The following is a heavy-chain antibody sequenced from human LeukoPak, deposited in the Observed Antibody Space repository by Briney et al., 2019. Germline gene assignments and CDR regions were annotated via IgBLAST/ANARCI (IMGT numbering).Heavy chain of an antibody. CDR2: ISGSGSII. V-gene: IGHV3-23*01. J-gene: IGHJ4*02. CDR3: ARASYNSDWYFDQ. D-gene: IGHD6-19*01. Sequence: GGSLRLSCAASGFTFSSYAMSWVRQAPGKGLEWVSAISGSGSIIYYADSVKGRFTISRDNARNSLFLQMGSLKVEDTAVYYCARASYNSDWYFDQWGQGTLVTVSS. CDR1: GFTFSSYA.